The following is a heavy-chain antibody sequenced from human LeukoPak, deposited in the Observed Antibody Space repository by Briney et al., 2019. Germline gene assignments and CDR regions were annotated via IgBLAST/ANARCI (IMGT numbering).Heavy chain of an antibody. CDR1: GDSVSSNSAA. J-gene: IGHJ5*02. V-gene: IGHV6-1*01. CDR2: TYYRSKWYN. D-gene: IGHD6-13*01. Sequence: SQTLSLTCAISGDSVSSNSAAWNRIRQSPSRGLEWLGRTYYRSKWYNDYAVSVKSRITINPDTSKNQFSLELNSVTPEDTAVYYCALAAAGTYAESLINWFDPWGQGTLVTVSS. CDR3: ALAAAGTYAESLINWFDP.